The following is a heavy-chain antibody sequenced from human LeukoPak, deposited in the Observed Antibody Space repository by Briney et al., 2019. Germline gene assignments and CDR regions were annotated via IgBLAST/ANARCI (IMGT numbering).Heavy chain of an antibody. V-gene: IGHV4-59*08. CDR1: GGSISGYY. J-gene: IGHJ3*02. Sequence: SETLSLTCTVSGGSISGYYWSWIRQPPGKGLEWITYIYYSGTTYYSPSLKSRVTISVDTSKNQFSLKLTSVTAADTAVYFCARRIDYYDRSGYSRGAFDIWGQGTMVTVSS. CDR2: IYYSGTT. CDR3: ARRIDYYDRSGYSRGAFDI. D-gene: IGHD3-22*01.